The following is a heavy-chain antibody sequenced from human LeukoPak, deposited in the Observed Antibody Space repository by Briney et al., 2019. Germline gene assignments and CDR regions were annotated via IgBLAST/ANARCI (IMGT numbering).Heavy chain of an antibody. V-gene: IGHV4-31*03. CDR1: GASFSSGDQY. J-gene: IGHJ4*02. Sequence: PSQTLSLTCTVSGASFSSGDQYWNWIRPRPGEGLEWIGSIHPSGALYNNPSLESRVTISIDTSKNQFSLNLNSVTAADTAVYFCSRGLDSRKLGYWGQGTLVTVSS. CDR2: IHPSGAL. CDR3: SRGLDSRKLGY. D-gene: IGHD3-22*01.